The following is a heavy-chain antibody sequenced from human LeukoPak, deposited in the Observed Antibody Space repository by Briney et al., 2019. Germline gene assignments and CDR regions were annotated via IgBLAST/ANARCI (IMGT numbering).Heavy chain of an antibody. CDR2: IKQDGSEK. CDR1: GFTFRRYG. D-gene: IGHD6-6*01. CDR3: ARPKKSFIAARPRAFDI. V-gene: IGHV3-7*01. J-gene: IGHJ3*02. Sequence: GGSLRLSCAASGFTFRRYGMSWVRQAPGKGLEWVANIKQDGSEKYYVDSVKGRFTIPRDNAKNSLYLQMNSLRAEDTAVYYCARPKKSFIAARPRAFDIWGQGTMVTVSS.